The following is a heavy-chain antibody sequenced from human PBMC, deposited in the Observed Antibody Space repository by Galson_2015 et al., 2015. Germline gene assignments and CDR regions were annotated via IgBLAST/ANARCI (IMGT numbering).Heavy chain of an antibody. CDR3: TTHVGQFAFSD. CDR1: GFTFTNAW. Sequence: RLSCAASGFTFTNAWMSWVRQAPGKGLEWVARLKSRPAGGTIDYAAPVKGRFTISRDDSKNKLYLQMNSLKTEDTAVYYCTTHVGQFAFSDWGQGTLVTVSS. D-gene: IGHD3-16*01. V-gene: IGHV3-15*01. CDR2: LKSRPAGGTI. J-gene: IGHJ4*02.